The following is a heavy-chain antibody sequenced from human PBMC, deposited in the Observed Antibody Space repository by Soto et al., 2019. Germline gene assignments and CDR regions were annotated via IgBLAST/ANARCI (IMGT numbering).Heavy chain of an antibody. J-gene: IGHJ3*02. D-gene: IGHD3-22*01. CDR2: ISSSSSYI. V-gene: IGHV3-21*01. CDR1: GFTFSSYS. CDR3: AKDRVSSGYPDDAFDI. Sequence: GGSLRLSCAASGFTFSSYSMNWVRQAPGKGLEWVSSISSSSSYIYYADSVKGRFTISRDNVKNTLYLQMNRLRAEDTAVYYCAKDRVSSGYPDDAFDIWGQGTMVTVS.